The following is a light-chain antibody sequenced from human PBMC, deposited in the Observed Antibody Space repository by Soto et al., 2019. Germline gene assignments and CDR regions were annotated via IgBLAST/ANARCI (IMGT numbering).Light chain of an antibody. J-gene: IGKJ2*01. CDR2: KAS. Sequence: DIPMTQSPSTLSASVGDRVTITCRASQSISSWLAWYQQKPGKAPKLLIYKASSLESGVPSRFSCSGSGTEFTLTISSLQPDDFATYYCQQYNSYSMYTFGQGTKLEIK. CDR1: QSISSW. V-gene: IGKV1-5*03. CDR3: QQYNSYSMYT.